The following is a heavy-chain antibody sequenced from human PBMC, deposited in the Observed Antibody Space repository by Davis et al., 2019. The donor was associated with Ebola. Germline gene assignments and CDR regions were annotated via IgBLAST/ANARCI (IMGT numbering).Heavy chain of an antibody. D-gene: IGHD3-22*01. V-gene: IGHV6-1*01. CDR1: GDSVSSTTAA. Sequence: SQTLSLTCAISGDSVSSTTAAWNWIRQSPSRGLEWLGRTYYRSKWFVDYAVSVKSRMTINSDTSKNQFSLQLSSVTPEDTAVYYCARDPPYDQGYDYWGQGILVTVSS. J-gene: IGHJ4*02. CDR3: ARDPPYDQGYDY. CDR2: TYYRSKWFV.